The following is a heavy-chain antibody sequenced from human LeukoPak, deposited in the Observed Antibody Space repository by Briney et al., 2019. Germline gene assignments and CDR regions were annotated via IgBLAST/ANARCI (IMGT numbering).Heavy chain of an antibody. CDR3: ARNTANDYYYYGMDV. J-gene: IGHJ6*02. V-gene: IGHV4-39*01. Sequence: PSETLSLTCTVSGGSISSSYYYWGWIRQPPGKGLEWIGSIYSSGSTCYNPSLKSRVTISVDTSKNQFFLKLTSVTAADTAVYYCARNTANDYYYYGMDVWGQGTTVTVSS. CDR1: GGSISSSYYY. CDR2: IYSSGST.